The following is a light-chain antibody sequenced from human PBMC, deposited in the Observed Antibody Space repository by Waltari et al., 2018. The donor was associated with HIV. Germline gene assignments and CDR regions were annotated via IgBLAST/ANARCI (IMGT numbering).Light chain of an antibody. CDR3: QQYNNWPPLT. CDR1: KSIGIN. V-gene: IGKV3-15*01. CDR2: DAS. Sequence: EIVMTQSPATLSVSPGERAPLSCRPSKSIGINLAWYQQKPGQAPRLLMYDASTRATGVPARFRGSGSGTEFTLSISSLQSEDFAVYYCQQYNNWPPLTFGQGTKVEIK. J-gene: IGKJ1*01.